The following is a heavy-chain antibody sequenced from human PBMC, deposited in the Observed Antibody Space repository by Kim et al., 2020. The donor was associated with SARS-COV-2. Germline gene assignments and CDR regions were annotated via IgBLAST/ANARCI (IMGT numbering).Heavy chain of an antibody. Sequence: GGSLRLSCAASGFTVSSNYMSWVRQAPGKGLEWVSVIYSGSSTYYADSVKGRFTISRDNSKNTLYLQMNSLRAEDTAVYYCARDPTPTVTTNDYFDYWGQGTLVTVSS. CDR1: GFTVSSNY. V-gene: IGHV3-53*01. D-gene: IGHD4-17*01. CDR2: IYSGSST. CDR3: ARDPTPTVTTNDYFDY. J-gene: IGHJ4*02.